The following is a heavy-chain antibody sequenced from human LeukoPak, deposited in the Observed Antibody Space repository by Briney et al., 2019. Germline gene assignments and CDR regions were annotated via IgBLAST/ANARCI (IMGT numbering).Heavy chain of an antibody. J-gene: IGHJ3*02. D-gene: IGHD3-22*01. CDR3: ALPPYYYDSSVGDI. Sequence: GGSLRLSCAASGFTFSSYAMSWVRQAPGKGLEWVSAISGSGGSTYYADSVKGRFTISRGNSKNTLYLQMNSLRAEDTAVYYCALPPYYYDSSVGDIWGQGTMVTVSS. V-gene: IGHV3-23*01. CDR2: ISGSGGST. CDR1: GFTFSSYA.